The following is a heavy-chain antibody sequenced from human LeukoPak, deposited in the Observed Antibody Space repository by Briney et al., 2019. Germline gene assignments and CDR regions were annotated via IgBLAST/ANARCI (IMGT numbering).Heavy chain of an antibody. CDR1: GFTFSSYG. J-gene: IGHJ6*02. V-gene: IGHV3-33*01. CDR2: IWYDGSNK. Sequence: GGSLRLSCAASGFTFSSYGMHWVRQAPGKGLEWVAVIWYDGSNKYYADSVKGRFTISRDNSKNTLYLQMNSLRAEDTAVYYCARGMAEIWFGEPFRMDVWGQGTTVTVSS. CDR3: ARGMAEIWFGEPFRMDV. D-gene: IGHD3-10*01.